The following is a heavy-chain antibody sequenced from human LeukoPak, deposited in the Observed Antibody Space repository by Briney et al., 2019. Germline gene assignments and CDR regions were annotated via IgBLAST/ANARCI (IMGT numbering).Heavy chain of an antibody. Sequence: GGSLRLSCAASGFTFSNAWMSWVRQAPGKGLEWVGRIKSKTDGGTTDYAAPVKGRFTISRDDSKNTLYLQMNSLKTEDTAVYYCTTFPIAVAGTFGYWGQGTLVTVSS. D-gene: IGHD6-19*01. V-gene: IGHV3-15*01. CDR1: GFTFSNAW. CDR2: IKSKTDGGTT. J-gene: IGHJ4*02. CDR3: TTFPIAVAGTFGY.